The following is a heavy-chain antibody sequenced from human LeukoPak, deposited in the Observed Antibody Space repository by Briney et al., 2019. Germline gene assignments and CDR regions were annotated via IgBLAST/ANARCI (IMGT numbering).Heavy chain of an antibody. CDR1: GGSFSSTNYF. V-gene: IGHV4-39*07. CDR2: IYYSGST. D-gene: IGHD6-19*01. CDR3: ARVAVSAREYFDY. Sequence: SETLSLTCTVSGGSFSSTNYFWGWIRQPPGKGLEWIGSIYYSGSTYYNPSLKSRVTISVDTSKNQFSLKLSSVTAADTAVYYCARVAVSAREYFDYWGQGTLVTVSS. J-gene: IGHJ4*02.